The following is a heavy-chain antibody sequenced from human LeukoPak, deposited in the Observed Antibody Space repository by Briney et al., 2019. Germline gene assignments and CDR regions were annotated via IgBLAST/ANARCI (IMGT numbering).Heavy chain of an antibody. D-gene: IGHD3-10*01. Sequence: GGSLRLSCAASGFTFSSYAMHWVRQAPGKGLEWVAVISYDGSNKYYADSVKGRFTISRDNSKNTLYLQMNSLRAEDTAVYYCARADGSGSQGVDCWGQGTLVTVSS. CDR2: ISYDGSNK. CDR3: ARADGSGSQGVDC. J-gene: IGHJ4*02. V-gene: IGHV3-30-3*01. CDR1: GFTFSSYA.